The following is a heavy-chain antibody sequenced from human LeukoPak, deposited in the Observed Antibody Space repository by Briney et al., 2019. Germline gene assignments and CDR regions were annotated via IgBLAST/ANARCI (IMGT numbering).Heavy chain of an antibody. CDR3: ARDSPPGYSSSWYDAVSWFDP. V-gene: IGHV4-61*02. D-gene: IGHD6-13*01. CDR2: MSSSGIS. CDR1: NGSISSDTYF. J-gene: IGHJ5*02. Sequence: PSETLSLTCTVSNGSISSDTYFWSWIRQPAGKGLEWIGRMSSSGISTYSPSLKSRVTISIDTSRNQFSMNLSSVTAADTAVYYCARDSPPGYSSSWYDAVSWFDPWGQGTLVTVSS.